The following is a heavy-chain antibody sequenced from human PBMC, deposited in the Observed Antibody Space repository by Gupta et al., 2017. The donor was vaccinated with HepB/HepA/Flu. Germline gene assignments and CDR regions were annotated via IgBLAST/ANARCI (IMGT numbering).Heavy chain of an antibody. V-gene: IGHV3-30-3*01. Sequence: QVQLVESGGGVVQPGRSLRLSCAASGFTFSSYAMHWVRQAPGKGLEWVAVISYDGSNKYDADSVKGRFTISRDNSKNTLYLQMNSLRAEDTAVYYCARDRGPTGIYYFDYWGQGTLVTVSS. CDR1: GFTFSSYA. CDR3: ARDRGPTGIYYFDY. J-gene: IGHJ4*02. CDR2: ISYDGSNK. D-gene: IGHD3-10*01.